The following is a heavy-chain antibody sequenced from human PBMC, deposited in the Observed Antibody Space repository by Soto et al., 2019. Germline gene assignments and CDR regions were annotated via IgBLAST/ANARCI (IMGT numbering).Heavy chain of an antibody. J-gene: IGHJ6*02. D-gene: IGHD1-1*01. V-gene: IGHV3-23*01. CDR2: ISGSGGSI. CDR3: VKGYWKGDV. CDR1: GFTFSTYA. Sequence: EVQLLESGGGLVQPGGSLRLSCAASGFTFSTYAMNWVRQAPGNGLEWVSAISGSGGSIHYADSVKGRFTISRDNSKTTLYLQRNSLRDADTAVYHCVKGYWKGDVWGQGTTVTVSS.